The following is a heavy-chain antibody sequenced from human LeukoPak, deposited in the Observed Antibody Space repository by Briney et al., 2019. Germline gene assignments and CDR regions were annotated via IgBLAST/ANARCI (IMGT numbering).Heavy chain of an antibody. V-gene: IGHV1-2*02. J-gene: IGHJ4*02. CDR1: GYTFTDYY. CDR3: ARAKVGATDFDY. CDR2: INPNSGGT. D-gene: IGHD1-26*01. Sequence: ASVKVSCKASGYTFTDYYMHWVRQAPGQGLEWMGWINPNSGGTNYAQKFQGRVTMTRDTSISTAYMELSRLRSDDTAVYYCARAKVGATDFDYWGQGTLVTVSS.